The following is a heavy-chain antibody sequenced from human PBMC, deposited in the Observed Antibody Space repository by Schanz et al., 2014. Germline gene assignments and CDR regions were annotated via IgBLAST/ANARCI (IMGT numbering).Heavy chain of an antibody. CDR1: GGSISPYF. D-gene: IGHD6-19*01. Sequence: QVQLQESGPGLVKPSETLSLSCTVAGGSISPYFWSWIRQPPGKGLEWIGYIYYSGSTNYNPSLKGRVPISVDTPKNQFPLKLSSVTAADTAVYYCARIVGAVAMGYWYFDLWGRGTLVTVSS. J-gene: IGHJ2*01. CDR3: ARIVGAVAMGYWYFDL. V-gene: IGHV4-59*08. CDR2: IYYSGST.